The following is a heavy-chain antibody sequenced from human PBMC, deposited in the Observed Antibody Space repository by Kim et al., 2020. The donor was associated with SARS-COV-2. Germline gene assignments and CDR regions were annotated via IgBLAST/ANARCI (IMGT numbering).Heavy chain of an antibody. CDR2: ISYDGSNK. CDR1: GFTFSSYG. V-gene: IGHV3-30*18. Sequence: GGSLRLSCAASGFTFSSYGMHWVRQAPGKGLEWVVVISYDGSNKYYADSVKGRFTISRDNSKNTLYLQMNSLRAEDTAVYYCAKDGRRYSSSWYPGYWGQGTLVTVSS. D-gene: IGHD6-13*01. J-gene: IGHJ4*02. CDR3: AKDGRRYSSSWYPGY.